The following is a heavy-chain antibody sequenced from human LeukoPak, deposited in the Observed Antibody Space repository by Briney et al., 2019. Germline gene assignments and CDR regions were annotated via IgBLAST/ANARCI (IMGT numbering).Heavy chain of an antibody. CDR1: GFIFSSYN. CDR3: ARGSRHRRDGYSGIFDY. Sequence: GGSLRLSCAASGFIFSSYNMNWVRQAPGKGLEWVSFITTSSSPMYYADSVKGRFTVSRDNAKNSLYLQMDSLRAEDTAVYYCARGSRHRRDGYSGIFDYWGQGSLVTVSS. J-gene: IGHJ4*02. CDR2: ITTSSSPM. D-gene: IGHD5-24*01. V-gene: IGHV3-48*01.